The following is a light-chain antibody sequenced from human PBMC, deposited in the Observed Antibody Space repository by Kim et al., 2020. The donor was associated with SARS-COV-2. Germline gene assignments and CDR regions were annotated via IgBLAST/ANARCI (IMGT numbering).Light chain of an antibody. Sequence: DIQMTQSPSSLSASVGDRVTITCQASQDISNYLNWYQQKPGKAPKLLIYDASNLETGVPSRFSGSGSGTDFTFTISSLQPEDIATYYGQQYDNLLPMYTFGQGTKLEI. CDR2: DAS. V-gene: IGKV1-33*01. CDR3: QQYDNLLPMYT. CDR1: QDISNY. J-gene: IGKJ2*01.